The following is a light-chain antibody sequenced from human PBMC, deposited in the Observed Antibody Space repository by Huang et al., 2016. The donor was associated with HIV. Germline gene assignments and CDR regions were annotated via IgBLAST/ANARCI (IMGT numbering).Light chain of an antibody. V-gene: IGKV3-15*01. J-gene: IGKJ2*01. CDR2: DAS. Sequence: EIVMTQSPATLSVSPGERATLSCRASQSVSSKLAWYQQKAGQAPRLLIYDASTRATGIQARFSGSGSGTEFTLTISSLQSEDFAVYYCQHYNNWPPMYTFGQGTTLEIK. CDR1: QSVSSK. CDR3: QHYNNWPPMYT.